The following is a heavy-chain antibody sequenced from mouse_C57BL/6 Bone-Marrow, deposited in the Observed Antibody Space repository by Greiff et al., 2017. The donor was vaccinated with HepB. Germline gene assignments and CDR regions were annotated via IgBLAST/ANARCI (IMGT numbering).Heavy chain of an antibody. D-gene: IGHD1-1*01. J-gene: IGHJ1*03. Sequence: QVQLQQPGAELVKPGASVKLSCKASGYTFTSYWMQWAKQRPGQGLEWIGEIDPPDSYTNYNQKFKGKATLTVDTSSSTAYMQLSSLTSEDSAVYYCAVLYYGSSYHWYFDVWGTGATVTVSS. CDR2: IDPPDSYT. CDR1: GYTFTSYW. CDR3: AVLYYGSSYHWYFDV. V-gene: IGHV1-50*01.